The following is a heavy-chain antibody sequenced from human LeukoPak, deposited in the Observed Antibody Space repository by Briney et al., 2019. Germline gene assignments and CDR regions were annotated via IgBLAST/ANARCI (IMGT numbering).Heavy chain of an antibody. CDR3: ARGSEGATFDY. D-gene: IGHD1-26*01. CDR1: GFTVSSNY. J-gene: IGHJ4*02. CDR2: IYSGGST. Sequence: PGGSLRLSCAASGFTVSSNYMSWVRQAPGKGLEGVSVIYSGGSTYYADSVKGRFTISRDNSKNTLYLQMNSLRAEDTAVYYCARGSEGATFDYWGQGTLVTVSS. V-gene: IGHV3-66*02.